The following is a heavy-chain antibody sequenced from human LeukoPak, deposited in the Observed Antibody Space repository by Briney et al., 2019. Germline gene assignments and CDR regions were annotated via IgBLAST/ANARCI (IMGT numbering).Heavy chain of an antibody. V-gene: IGHV3-7*04. CDR1: GFXFSSYW. CDR3: ARDLPDIVVVVAAVARSSWFDP. Sequence: PGGSLTLSCGASGFXFSSYWISWVRQAPGKGLEWLANIKQDGSEKYYLDSVKGRFTISRDNAKNSLYLQMNSLRAEDTAVYDCARDLPDIVVVVAAVARSSWFDPWGQGTLVTVSS. D-gene: IGHD2-15*01. CDR2: IKQDGSEK. J-gene: IGHJ5*02.